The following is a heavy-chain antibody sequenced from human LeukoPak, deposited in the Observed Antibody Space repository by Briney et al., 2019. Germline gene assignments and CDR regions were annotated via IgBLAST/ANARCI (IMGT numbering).Heavy chain of an antibody. J-gene: IGHJ4*02. Sequence: PGGSLRLSCAASGLTFSSYAMSWVRQAPGKGLEWVSTITGSGDNTYYTESVKGRFTFSRDNSRNTLCLQMNSLRAEDTAVYYCATDYTPYVGASADWGQGTLVTVSS. CDR3: ATDYTPYVGASAD. CDR1: GLTFSSYA. V-gene: IGHV3-23*01. D-gene: IGHD1-26*01. CDR2: ITGSGDNT.